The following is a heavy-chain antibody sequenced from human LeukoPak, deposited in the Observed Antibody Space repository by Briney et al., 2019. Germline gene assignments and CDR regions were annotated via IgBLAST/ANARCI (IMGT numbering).Heavy chain of an antibody. Sequence: SETLSLTCTVSGGSISSNIYYWGWIRQAPGKGLEWIGYIYDGGSTNYTPSLKSRVTISVDRSKNYFFLKLTSVTAADSAVYYCARWSRSSSSTYYYYMDVWGKGTTVTVSS. J-gene: IGHJ6*03. D-gene: IGHD6-6*01. CDR1: GGSISSNIYY. CDR3: ARWSRSSSSTYYYYMDV. CDR2: IYDGGST. V-gene: IGHV4-61*05.